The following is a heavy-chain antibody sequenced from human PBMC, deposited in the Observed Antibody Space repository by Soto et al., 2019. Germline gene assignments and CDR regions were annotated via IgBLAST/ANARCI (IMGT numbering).Heavy chain of an antibody. CDR2: INHLETT. J-gene: IGHJ4*02. CDR1: GASITYGGYS. CDR3: ARGGGSDSFDY. V-gene: IGHV4-30-2*01. D-gene: IGHD1-26*01. Sequence: TSETLSLTCTVSGASITYGGYSWSWIRQTPGKGLGWIGYINHLETTFYNPSFESRLTLSIDRAKNQFSLNLHSMSAADRAVYFCARGGGSDSFDYWGQGILVTVSS.